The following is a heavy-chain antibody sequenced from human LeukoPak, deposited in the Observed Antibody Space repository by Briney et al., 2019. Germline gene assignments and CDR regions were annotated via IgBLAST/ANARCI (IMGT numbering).Heavy chain of an antibody. J-gene: IGHJ4*02. V-gene: IGHV3-9*01. CDR3: AKASSSTSFDY. CDR1: GFTFDDYG. Sequence: GRSLRLSCAASGFTFDDYGMHWVRQAPGKGLEWVSGISWNSGSIGYADSVKGRFTISRDNAKNSLYLQMNSLRAEDTALYYCAKASSSTSFDYWGQGTLVTVSS. D-gene: IGHD2-2*01. CDR2: ISWNSGSI.